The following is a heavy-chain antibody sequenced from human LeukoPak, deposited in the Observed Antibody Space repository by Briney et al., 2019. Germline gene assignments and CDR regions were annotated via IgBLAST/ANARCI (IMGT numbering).Heavy chain of an antibody. V-gene: IGHV4-61*01. CDR3: ASQPYGDYVGHVIRDGFDI. CDR1: GGSIGGSIGSYY. D-gene: IGHD4-17*01. CDR2: IYYSGST. J-gene: IGHJ3*02. Sequence: SETLSLTCTVSGGSIGGSIGSYYWNWIRQPPGKGLEWIGYIYYSGSTSYNPSLKSRVTISVDTSKNQFSLILNSVTAADTAVYYCASQPYGDYVGHVIRDGFDIWGPGTMVTVSS.